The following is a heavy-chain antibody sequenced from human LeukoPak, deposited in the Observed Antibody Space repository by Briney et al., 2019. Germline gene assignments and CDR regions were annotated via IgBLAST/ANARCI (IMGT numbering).Heavy chain of an antibody. CDR2: ISSSSSYT. V-gene: IGHV3-11*06. CDR3: ARGRVRGVIDY. CDR1: GFTFSDYY. J-gene: IGHJ4*02. D-gene: IGHD3-10*01. Sequence: GGSLRLSCAASGFTFSDYYMSWIRQAPGKGLEWVSYISSSSSYTNYADSVKGRFTISRDNAKNSLYQQMNSLRAEDTAVYYCARGRVRGVIDYWGQGTLVTVSS.